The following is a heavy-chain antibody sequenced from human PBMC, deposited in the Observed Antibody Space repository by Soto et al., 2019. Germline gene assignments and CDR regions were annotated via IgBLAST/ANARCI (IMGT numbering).Heavy chain of an antibody. CDR1: GYTFTSYD. J-gene: IGHJ3*02. CDR3: ARGQRDYYDSSGYYSHAFDI. CDR2: MNPNSGNT. D-gene: IGHD3-22*01. Sequence: ASVKVSCKASGYTFTSYDINWVRQGTGQGLEWMGWMNPNSGNTGYAQKFQGRVTMTRNTSISTAYMELSSLRSEDTAVYYCARGQRDYYDSSGYYSHAFDIWGQGTMVTVSS. V-gene: IGHV1-8*01.